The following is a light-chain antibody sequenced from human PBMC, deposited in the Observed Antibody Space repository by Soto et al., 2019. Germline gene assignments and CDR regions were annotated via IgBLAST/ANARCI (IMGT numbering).Light chain of an antibody. CDR2: DAS. V-gene: IGKV1-5*01. Sequence: DVHMTQSPSTLSASVGDRVTITCRASESIATWLAGYQQKPGQAPKLLISDASRLESGVPSRFSGGGSGTEFTLTISGLQPEDFATYYCHQYNSYFGPGTKLEI. CDR1: ESIATW. J-gene: IGKJ2*01. CDR3: HQYNSY.